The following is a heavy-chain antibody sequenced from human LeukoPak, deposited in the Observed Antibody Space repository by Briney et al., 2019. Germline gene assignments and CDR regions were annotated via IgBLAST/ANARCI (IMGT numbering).Heavy chain of an antibody. J-gene: IGHJ3*02. Sequence: SVKVSCKASGGTFSSYAISWVRQAPGQGLEWMGGIIPIFGTANYAQKFQGRVTITADESTSTAYMELSSLRSEDTAVYCCASIKSYGGNFEEKAFDIWGQGTMVTVSS. CDR3: ASIKSYGGNFEEKAFDI. CDR2: IIPIFGTA. D-gene: IGHD4-23*01. CDR1: GGTFSSYA. V-gene: IGHV1-69*13.